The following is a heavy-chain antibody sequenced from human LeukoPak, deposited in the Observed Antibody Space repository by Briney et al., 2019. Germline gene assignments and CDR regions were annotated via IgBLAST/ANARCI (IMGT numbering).Heavy chain of an antibody. CDR1: GVSISSSY. J-gene: IGHJ4*02. CDR3: ARHTYARPFDS. CDR2: IYYSGDS. V-gene: IGHV4-59*08. D-gene: IGHD6-6*01. Sequence: SETPSLTCTVSGVSISSSYWSWVRQPPGKGLEWVGYIYYSGDSNYNPSLKSRATISVDTSKSQFSLKVSSVTAADTAIYYCARHTYARPFDSWGQGTPVTVSS.